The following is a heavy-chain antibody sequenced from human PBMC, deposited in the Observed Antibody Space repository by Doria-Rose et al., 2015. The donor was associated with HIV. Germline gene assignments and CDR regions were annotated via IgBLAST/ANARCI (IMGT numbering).Heavy chain of an antibody. D-gene: IGHD6-13*01. CDR1: GVSLSSPGMG. V-gene: IGHV2-26*01. CDR2: IFSDDER. J-gene: IGHJ4*02. Sequence: QVQLVQSGPVLVKPTETLTLTCTVSGVSLSSPGMGVSWIRQPPGKALEWLANIFSDDERSYKTSRKSRLTIARGTSKSQVLLTMTDMDPVDTATYYCARIKSSRWYHKYYFDFWGQGPLAIVSA. CDR3: ARIKSSRWYHKYYFDF.